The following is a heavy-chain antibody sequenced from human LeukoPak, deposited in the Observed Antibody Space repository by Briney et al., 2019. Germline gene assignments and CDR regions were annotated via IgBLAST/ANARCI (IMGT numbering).Heavy chain of an antibody. V-gene: IGHV4-39*07. CDR1: GGSRSSYY. D-gene: IGHD3-10*01. CDR2: IYYSGST. CDR3: ARVILWFGELSRFDY. J-gene: IGHJ4*02. Sequence: SETLSLTCTVSGGSRSSYYWSWIRQPPGKGLEWIGSIYYSGSTYYNPSLKSRVTISVDTSKNQFSLKLSSVTAADTAVYYCARVILWFGELSRFDYWGQGTLVTVSS.